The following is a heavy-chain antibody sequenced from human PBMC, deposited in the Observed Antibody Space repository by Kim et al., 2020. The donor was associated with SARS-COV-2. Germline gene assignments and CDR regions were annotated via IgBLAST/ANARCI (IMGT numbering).Heavy chain of an antibody. Sequence: SVKVSCKASGGTFSSYAISWVRQAPGQGLEWMGGIIPIFGTANYAQKFQGRVTITADESTSTAYMELSSLRSEDTAVYYCARGYGSGSYNWFDPWGQGTLVTVSS. CDR1: GGTFSSYA. J-gene: IGHJ5*02. D-gene: IGHD3-10*01. CDR3: ARGYGSGSYNWFDP. CDR2: IIPIFGTA. V-gene: IGHV1-69*13.